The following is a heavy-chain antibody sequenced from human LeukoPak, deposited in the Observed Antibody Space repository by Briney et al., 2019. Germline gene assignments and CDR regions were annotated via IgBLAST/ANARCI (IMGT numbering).Heavy chain of an antibody. Sequence: PGGSLRLSCAASGFTFSSYAMSWVRQAPGKGLEWVSSISSSSSYIYYADSVKGRFTISRDNAKNSLYLQMNSLRAEDTAVYYCARDCGGSCYTTFDYWGQGTLVTVSS. V-gene: IGHV3-21*01. CDR1: GFTFSSYA. CDR2: ISSSSSYI. J-gene: IGHJ4*02. CDR3: ARDCGGSCYTTFDY. D-gene: IGHD2-15*01.